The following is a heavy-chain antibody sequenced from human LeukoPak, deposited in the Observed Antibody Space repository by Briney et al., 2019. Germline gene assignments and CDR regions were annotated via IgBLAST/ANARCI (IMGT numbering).Heavy chain of an antibody. CDR1: GGSISSGDYY. Sequence: SQTLSLTCTVSGGSISSGDYYWSWIRQPPGKGLGWVVYIYYSGSTYYNPSLKSRVTISVDTSKNQFSLKLSSVTAADTAVYYCARSPSSSWHVDWFDPWGQGTLVTVSS. V-gene: IGHV4-30-4*08. D-gene: IGHD6-13*01. CDR2: IYYSGST. J-gene: IGHJ5*02. CDR3: ARSPSSSWHVDWFDP.